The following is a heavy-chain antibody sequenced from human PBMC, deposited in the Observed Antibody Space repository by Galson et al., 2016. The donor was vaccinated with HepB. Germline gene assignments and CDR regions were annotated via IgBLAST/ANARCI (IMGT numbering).Heavy chain of an antibody. D-gene: IGHD6-13*01. J-gene: IGHJ4*02. CDR1: GLTFKNYA. CDR3: AILSWGGSWYGD. CDR2: INGGDGLNK. Sequence: SLRLSCAASGLTFKNYAMSWVRQAPGKGLEWVSTINGGDGLNKYYADSVRGRFTISRDSSKSALYLQMNSLRVDDTAVYYCAILSWGGSWYGDWGQGTLVTVSS. V-gene: IGHV3-23*01.